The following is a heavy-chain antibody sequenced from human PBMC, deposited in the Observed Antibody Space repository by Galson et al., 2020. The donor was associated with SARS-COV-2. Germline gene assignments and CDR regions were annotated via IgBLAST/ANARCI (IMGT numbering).Heavy chain of an antibody. D-gene: IGHD3-10*01. CDR3: ARDRSGGYYGSGSYWRFDY. CDR2: ISAYNGNT. J-gene: IGHJ4*02. V-gene: IGHV1-18*01. Sequence: ASVKVSCKASGYTFTSYGISWVRQAPGQGLEWMGWISAYNGNTNYAQKLQGRVTMTTDTSTSTAYMELRSLRSDDTAVYYCARDRSGGYYGSGSYWRFDYWGQGTLVTVSS. CDR1: GYTFTSYG.